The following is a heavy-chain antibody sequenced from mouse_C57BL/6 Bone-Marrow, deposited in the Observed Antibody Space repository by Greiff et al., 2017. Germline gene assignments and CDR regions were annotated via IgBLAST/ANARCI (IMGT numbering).Heavy chain of an antibody. CDR3: ARPLRSDAMDY. D-gene: IGHD1-1*01. J-gene: IGHJ4*01. CDR2: IYPRSGNT. V-gene: IGHV1-81*01. CDR1: GYTFTSYG. Sequence: VQLQQPGAELARPGASVKLSCKASGYTFTSYGISWVKQRPGQGLEWIGEIYPRSGNTYYNEKFKGKATLTADKSSSTAYMELRSLTSEDSAVYFCARPLRSDAMDYWGQGTSVTVSS.